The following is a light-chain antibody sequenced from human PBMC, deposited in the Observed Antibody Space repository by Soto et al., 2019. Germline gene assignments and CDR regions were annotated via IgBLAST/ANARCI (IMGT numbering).Light chain of an antibody. V-gene: IGKV3-20*01. J-gene: IGKJ1*01. Sequence: EIVLTQSPATLSLSPGERATLSCRASQGVYNYLAWYQQKPGQAPRLLIYGASNRATGIPDRFSGSGSGTDFTLTISRLEPEDFAVYYCQQYGSSGTFGQGTKVDIK. CDR3: QQYGSSGT. CDR2: GAS. CDR1: QGVYNY.